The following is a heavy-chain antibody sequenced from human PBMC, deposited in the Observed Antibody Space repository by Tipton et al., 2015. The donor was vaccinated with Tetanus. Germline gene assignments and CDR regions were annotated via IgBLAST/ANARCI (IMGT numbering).Heavy chain of an antibody. Sequence: TLSLTCTVSGGSIRSGGYYWTWIRQHPERGLEWIGYIYYTGNTYYNPSLKSRVTISVDTSKNQFSLKLTSLTAADTAVYYCARGLPRESFYLDYWGQGTLVTVSS. CDR2: IYYTGNT. CDR1: GGSIRSGGYY. CDR3: ARGLPRESFYLDY. V-gene: IGHV4-31*03. J-gene: IGHJ4*02. D-gene: IGHD3-3*01.